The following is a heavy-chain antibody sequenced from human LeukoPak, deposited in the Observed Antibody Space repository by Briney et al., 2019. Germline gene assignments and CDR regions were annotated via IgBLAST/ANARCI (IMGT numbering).Heavy chain of an antibody. CDR3: AREDTADSHFDY. CDR1: GYTFTGYY. J-gene: IGHJ4*02. V-gene: IGHV1-46*01. Sequence: GASVKVSCKASGYTFTGYYMHWVRQAPGQGLEWMGWINPSGGSTSYAQKFQGRVTMTRDMSTSTVYMELSSLRSEDTAVYYCAREDTADSHFDYWGQGTLVTVSS. CDR2: INPSGGST. D-gene: IGHD5-18*01.